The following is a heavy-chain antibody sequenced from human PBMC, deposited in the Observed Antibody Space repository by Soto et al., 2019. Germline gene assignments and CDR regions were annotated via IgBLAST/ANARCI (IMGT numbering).Heavy chain of an antibody. D-gene: IGHD5-12*01. Sequence: QVQLVQSGAEVKKPGSSVTVSCKASGGTFSSYTISWVRQAPGQGLEWMGGIIAIFGTANYAQKFQGRVTITSDEATSPAYMELSSLRSEDTAVYYCARGNHRWLQLWYFDLWGRGALVAVAS. J-gene: IGHJ2*01. CDR1: GGTFSSYT. V-gene: IGHV1-69*05. CDR3: ARGNHRWLQLWYFDL. CDR2: IIAIFGTA.